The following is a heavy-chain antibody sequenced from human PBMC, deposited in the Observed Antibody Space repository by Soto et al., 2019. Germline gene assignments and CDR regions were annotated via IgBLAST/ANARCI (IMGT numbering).Heavy chain of an antibody. V-gene: IGHV4-34*01. CDR3: ARLGSYRYLDY. D-gene: IGHD3-16*02. Sequence: QVQLQQWGAGLLKPSETLSLTCAVYGGSFSGYYWSWIRQPPGKGLEWIGEINHSGSTNYNPSLKSRVTISVDTSKNQFSLKLSSVTAADTAVYYCARLGSYRYLDYWGQGTLVTVSS. J-gene: IGHJ4*02. CDR1: GGSFSGYY. CDR2: INHSGST.